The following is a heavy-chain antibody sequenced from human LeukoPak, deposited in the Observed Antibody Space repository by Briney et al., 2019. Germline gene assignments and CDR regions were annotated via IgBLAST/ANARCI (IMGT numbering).Heavy chain of an antibody. V-gene: IGHV1-2*06. Sequence: ASVKVSCKASGYTFTGYYMHWVRQAPGQGLEWMGRINVNSGGTNYAQKFQGRVTITRDTPISTAYMELRRLRFEDTAVYSCGRPLGYCSSNSCYLDVWGKGTPVTVSS. J-gene: IGHJ6*03. CDR2: INVNSGGT. CDR1: GYTFTGYY. D-gene: IGHD2-2*01. CDR3: GRPLGYCSSNSCYLDV.